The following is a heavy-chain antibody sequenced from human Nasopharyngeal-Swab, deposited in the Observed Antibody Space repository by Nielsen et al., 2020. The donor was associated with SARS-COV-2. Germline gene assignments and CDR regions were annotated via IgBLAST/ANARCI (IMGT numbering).Heavy chain of an antibody. V-gene: IGHV3-11*04. CDR1: GFTFSDYY. J-gene: IGHJ4*02. Sequence: GESLKISCAASGFTFSDYYMSWIRQAPGKGLEWVSYISSSGSTIYYAASLTGRFTISRDNAKNSLYLQMNSLRAEDPAVYYCARPRGYSYGYPPDYWGQGTLVTVSS. CDR2: ISSSGSTI. D-gene: IGHD5-18*01. CDR3: ARPRGYSYGYPPDY.